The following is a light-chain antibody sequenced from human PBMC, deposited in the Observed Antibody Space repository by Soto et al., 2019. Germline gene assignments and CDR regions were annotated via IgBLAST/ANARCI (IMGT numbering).Light chain of an antibody. Sequence: ERVMTQVAAALSVSPGERATLSCRASQRISSNLAWYQQKPGQAPRLLIYGASTRATDIPVRFSGSGSETEFTLTISSLQSEDFAVYYCLQYNNWPRTFGQGTKV. CDR2: GAS. CDR3: LQYNNWPRT. V-gene: IGKV3-15*01. J-gene: IGKJ1*01. CDR1: QRISSN.